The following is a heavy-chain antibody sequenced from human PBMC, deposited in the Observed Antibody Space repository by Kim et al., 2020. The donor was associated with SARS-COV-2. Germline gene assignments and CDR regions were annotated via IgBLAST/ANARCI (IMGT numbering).Heavy chain of an antibody. CDR1: GGSVSSGSYY. V-gene: IGHV4-61*01. CDR3: ARDVRYFDRLLGGDAF. D-gene: IGHD3-9*01. Sequence: SETLSLTCTVSGGSVSSGSYYWSWIRQPPGKGLEWIGYIYYSGSTNYNPSLKSRVTISVDTSKNQFSLKLSSVTAADTAVDYCARDVRYFDRLLGGDAF. CDR2: IYYSGST. J-gene: IGHJ3*01.